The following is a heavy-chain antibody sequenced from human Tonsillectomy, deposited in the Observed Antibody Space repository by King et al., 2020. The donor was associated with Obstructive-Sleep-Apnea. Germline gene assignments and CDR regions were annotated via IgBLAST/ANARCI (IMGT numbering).Heavy chain of an antibody. CDR2: IYYSGST. J-gene: IGHJ4*02. V-gene: IGHV4-59*01. CDR1: GGSISSYY. D-gene: IGHD3-9*01. CDR3: ARVPPLGILTGSAGDYYFDY. Sequence: VQLQESGPGLVKPSETLSLTCTVSGGSISSYYWSWIRQPPGKGLEWIGDIYYSGSTNYNPSLKSRVTISVDTSKNQVSLKLGSVTAADTAVYYCARVPPLGILTGSAGDYYFDYWGQGTLVTVSS.